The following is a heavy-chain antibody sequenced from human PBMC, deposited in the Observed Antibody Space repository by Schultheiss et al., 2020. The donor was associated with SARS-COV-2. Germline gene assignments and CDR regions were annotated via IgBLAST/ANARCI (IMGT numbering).Heavy chain of an antibody. J-gene: IGHJ4*02. CDR1: GFTFSSYE. V-gene: IGHV3-48*03. CDR3: ARVRATVKGGNYFDY. D-gene: IGHD4-17*01. CDR2: ISSSGYTI. Sequence: GESLKISCAASGFTFSSYEINWVRQAPGKGLEWVSYISSSGYTIYYADSVKGRFTISRDNAKNSLYLQMNSLRAEDTAVYYCARVRATVKGGNYFDYWGQGTLVTVSS.